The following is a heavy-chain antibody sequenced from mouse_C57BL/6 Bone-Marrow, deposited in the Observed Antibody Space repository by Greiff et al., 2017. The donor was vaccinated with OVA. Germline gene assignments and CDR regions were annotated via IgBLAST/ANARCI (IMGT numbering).Heavy chain of an antibody. Sequence: VQLQQPGAELVKPGASVKLSCKASGYTFTSYWMHWVKQRPGQGLEWIGMIHPNSGSTNYNEKFKSKATLTVDKSSSTAYMQLSSLTSEDSAVYYCARVFTTVVATEYYFDYWGQGTTLTVSS. V-gene: IGHV1-64*01. J-gene: IGHJ2*01. D-gene: IGHD1-1*01. CDR1: GYTFTSYW. CDR3: ARVFTTVVATEYYFDY. CDR2: IHPNSGST.